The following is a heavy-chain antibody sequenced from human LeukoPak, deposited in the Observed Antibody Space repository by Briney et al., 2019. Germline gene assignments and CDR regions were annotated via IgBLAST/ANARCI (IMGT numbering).Heavy chain of an antibody. D-gene: IGHD2-2*01. CDR3: AKDSYCSSTSRYSDGMDV. V-gene: IGHV3-30*18. Sequence: PGRSLRLSCAASGFTFSSYGMHWVRQAPGKGLEWVAVISYDGSNKYYADSVKGRFTISRDNSKNTLYLQMNSLRAEDTAVYCCAKDSYCSSTSRYSDGMDVWGQGTTVTVSS. J-gene: IGHJ6*02. CDR1: GFTFSSYG. CDR2: ISYDGSNK.